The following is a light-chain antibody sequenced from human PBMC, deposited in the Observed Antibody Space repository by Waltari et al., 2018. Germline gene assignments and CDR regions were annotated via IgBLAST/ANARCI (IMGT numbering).Light chain of an antibody. V-gene: IGLV1-44*01. CDR1: ISNIGSAT. J-gene: IGLJ2*01. CDR2: SDF. Sequence: QSVLTQPPSVSATPGQSVTISCSGSISNIGSATVNRYQHPPGTAPRLVMFSDFQRPSGVPERLSGSNSGTSASLAISGLQSDDEAVYFCSTWDHSLKGPVFGGGTKLTVL. CDR3: STWDHSLKGPV.